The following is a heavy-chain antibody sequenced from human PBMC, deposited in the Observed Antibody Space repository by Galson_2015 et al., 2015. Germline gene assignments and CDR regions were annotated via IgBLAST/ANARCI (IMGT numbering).Heavy chain of an antibody. J-gene: IGHJ2*01. CDR2: YPGDSDT. D-gene: IGHD6-6*01. Sequence: YPGDSDTRYSPSFQGQVTISADKSISTAYLQWSRLKASDTAMYYCAREAAPGSWYFDLWGRGTLVTVSA. CDR3: AREAAPGSWYFDL. V-gene: IGHV5-51*01.